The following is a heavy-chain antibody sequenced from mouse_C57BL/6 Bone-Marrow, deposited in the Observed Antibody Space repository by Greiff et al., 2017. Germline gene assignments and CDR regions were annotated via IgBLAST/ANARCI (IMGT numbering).Heavy chain of an antibody. CDR1: GYTFTDYY. CDR3: ARVWSLGDY. CDR2: INPYNGGT. Sequence: EVQLQQSGPVLVKPGASVKMSCKASGYTFTDYYMNWVKQSHGKSLEWIGVINPYNGGTSYNQKFKGKATLTVDKSSSTAYMELSSLTSEDSAVYYCARVWSLGDYWGQGTMLTVSS. V-gene: IGHV1-19*01. J-gene: IGHJ2*01. D-gene: IGHD2-10*02.